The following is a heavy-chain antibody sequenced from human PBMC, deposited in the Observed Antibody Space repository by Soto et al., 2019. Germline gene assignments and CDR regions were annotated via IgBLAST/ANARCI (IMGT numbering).Heavy chain of an antibody. CDR1: GYTFTGYY. CDR3: ARDNHGVPAAPRDYYYGMDV. CDR2: INPNSGGT. D-gene: IGHD2-2*01. J-gene: IGHJ6*02. Sequence: WASVKVSCKASGYTFTGYYMHWVRQAPGQGLEWMGWINPNSGGTNYAQKFQGWVTMTRDTSISTAYMELSRLRSDDTAVYYCARDNHGVPAAPRDYYYGMDVWGQGTTVTVSS. V-gene: IGHV1-2*04.